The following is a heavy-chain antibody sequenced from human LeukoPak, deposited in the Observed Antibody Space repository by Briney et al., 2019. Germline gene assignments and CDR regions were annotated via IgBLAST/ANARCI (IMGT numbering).Heavy chain of an antibody. Sequence: GGSLRLSCAASGFTFSTYSMNWVRQAPGKGLKWVSYINPSSTTIYYADSVKGRFTISRDNAKNSLYLQMNSLRDEDTAVYYCARAQDPTILSYFDYWGQGTLVTVSS. J-gene: IGHJ4*02. CDR3: ARAQDPTILSYFDY. V-gene: IGHV3-48*02. CDR1: GFTFSTYS. CDR2: INPSSTTI. D-gene: IGHD5-24*01.